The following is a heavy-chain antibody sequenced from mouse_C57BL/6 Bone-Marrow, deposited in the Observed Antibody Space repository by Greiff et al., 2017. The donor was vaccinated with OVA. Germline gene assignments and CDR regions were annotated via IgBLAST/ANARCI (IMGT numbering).Heavy chain of an antibody. CDR3: ARLDAMDY. J-gene: IGHJ4*01. CDR1: GFTFSDFY. Sequence: EVKLMESGGGLVQPGGSLKLSCAASGFTFSDFYMYWIRQTLEKRLEWVAYISNGGGSTYYPDTVKGRFTISRDNAKNTLYLQMSRLKSEDTAMYYCARLDAMDYWGQGTSVTVSS. V-gene: IGHV5-12*01. CDR2: ISNGGGST.